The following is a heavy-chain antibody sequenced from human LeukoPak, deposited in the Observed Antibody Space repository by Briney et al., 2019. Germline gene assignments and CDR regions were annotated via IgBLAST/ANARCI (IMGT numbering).Heavy chain of an antibody. CDR3: ARDRGFAVTTGDFDY. V-gene: IGHV1-18*01. D-gene: IGHD4-17*01. Sequence: SVKVSCKASGYTFTSYGISWVRQAPGKGLEWMGWISAYNGNTNYAQKLQGRVTMTTDTSTSTPYMELRSLRSDDTAVYYCARDRGFAVTTGDFDYWGQGTLVTVSS. CDR2: ISAYNGNT. J-gene: IGHJ4*02. CDR1: GYTFTSYG.